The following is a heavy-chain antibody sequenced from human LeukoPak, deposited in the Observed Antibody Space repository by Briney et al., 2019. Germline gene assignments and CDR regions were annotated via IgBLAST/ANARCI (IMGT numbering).Heavy chain of an antibody. Sequence: GGSLRLSCAASGFTFSSYAMSRVRQAPGKGLEWVSAISGSGGSTYYADSVKGRFTISRDNSKNTLYLQMNSLRAEDTAVYYCAKAYCSSTSCQSYYYYGMDVWAKGPRSPSP. CDR1: GFTFSSYA. J-gene: IGHJ6*02. CDR3: AKAYCSSTSCQSYYYYGMDV. CDR2: ISGSGGST. D-gene: IGHD2-2*01. V-gene: IGHV3-23*01.